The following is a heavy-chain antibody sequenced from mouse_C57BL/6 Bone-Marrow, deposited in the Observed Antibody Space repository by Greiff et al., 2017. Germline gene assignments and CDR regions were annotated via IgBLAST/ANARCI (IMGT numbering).Heavy chain of an antibody. J-gene: IGHJ2*01. CDR1: GYTFTSYG. CDR2: IYIGNGYT. D-gene: IGHD1-1*01. Sequence: EVKLMESGAELVRPGSSVKMSCKTSGYTFTSYGINWVKQRPGQGLEWIGYIYIGNGYTEYNEKFKGKATLTSDTSSSTAYMQLSSLTSEDSAIYFCARATVVDFYYFDYWGQGTTLTVSS. CDR3: ARATVVDFYYFDY. V-gene: IGHV1-58*01.